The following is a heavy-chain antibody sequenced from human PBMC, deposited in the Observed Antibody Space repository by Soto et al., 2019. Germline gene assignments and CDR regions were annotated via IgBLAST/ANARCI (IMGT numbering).Heavy chain of an antibody. CDR1: GGSISSYY. Sequence: QVQLQESGPGLVKPSETLSLTCTVSGGSISSYYWSWIRQPPGKGLEWIGYIYYSGSTNYNPSLKSRVTISVDTSKNQFSLKLSSVTAAYTAVYYCARLSMVRGVISLWGRGTLVTVSS. J-gene: IGHJ2*01. CDR3: ARLSMVRGVISL. CDR2: IYYSGST. D-gene: IGHD3-10*01. V-gene: IGHV4-59*08.